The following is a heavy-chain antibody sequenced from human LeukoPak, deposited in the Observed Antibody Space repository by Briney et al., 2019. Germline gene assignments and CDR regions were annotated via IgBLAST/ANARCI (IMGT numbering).Heavy chain of an antibody. V-gene: IGHV4-34*01. CDR2: INHSGST. CDR1: GGSFSGYY. Sequence: SETLSLTCAVYGGSFSGYYWSWVRQPPGKGPEWIGEINHSGSTNYNPSLKSRVTISVDTSKNQFSLKLSSVTAADTAVYYCARGFYSSREYFDYWGQGTLVTVSS. J-gene: IGHJ4*02. CDR3: ARGFYSSREYFDY. D-gene: IGHD4-11*01.